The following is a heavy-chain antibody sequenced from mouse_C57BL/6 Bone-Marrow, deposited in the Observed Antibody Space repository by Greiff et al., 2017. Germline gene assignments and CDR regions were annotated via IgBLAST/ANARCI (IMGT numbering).Heavy chain of an antibody. J-gene: IGHJ3*01. D-gene: IGHD2-1*01. CDR3: ATDYGNYGAY. CDR2: INPGSGGT. V-gene: IGHV1-54*01. CDR1: GYAFTNYL. Sequence: QVQLQQSGAELVRPGTSVKVSCKASGYAFTNYLIEWVKQRPGQGLEWIGVINPGSGGTNYNEKFKGKATLTADKSSSTAYMQLSSLTSEDSAVYFCATDYGNYGAYWGQGTLVTVSA.